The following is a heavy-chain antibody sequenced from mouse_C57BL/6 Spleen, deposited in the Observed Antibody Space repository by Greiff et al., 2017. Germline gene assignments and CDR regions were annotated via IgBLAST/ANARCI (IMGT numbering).Heavy chain of an antibody. J-gene: IGHJ4*01. CDR1: GYAFSSYW. D-gene: IGHD2-3*01. Sequence: QVHVKQSGAELVKPGASVKLSCKASGYAFSSYWMNWVKQRPGKGLEWIGQIYPGDGDTNYNGKFKGKATLTADKSSSTAYMQLSSLTSEDSAVYFCARGVYDGYSYYYAMDYWGQGTSVTVSS. CDR2: IYPGDGDT. V-gene: IGHV1-80*01. CDR3: ARGVYDGYSYYYAMDY.